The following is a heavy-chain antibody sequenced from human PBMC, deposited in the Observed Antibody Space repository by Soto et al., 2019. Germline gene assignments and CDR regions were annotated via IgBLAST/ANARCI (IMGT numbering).Heavy chain of an antibody. Sequence: QVQLVESGGGVVQPGRSLRLSCAASGFTFSSYAMHWVRQAPSKGLEWVAVISYDGSNKYYADSVKGRFTISRDNSKNTLYLQMNSLRAEDTAVYYCARDTYCSGGSCYGEYNWFDPWGQGTLVTVSS. CDR1: GFTFSSYA. CDR3: ARDTYCSGGSCYGEYNWFDP. CDR2: ISYDGSNK. D-gene: IGHD2-15*01. V-gene: IGHV3-30-3*01. J-gene: IGHJ5*02.